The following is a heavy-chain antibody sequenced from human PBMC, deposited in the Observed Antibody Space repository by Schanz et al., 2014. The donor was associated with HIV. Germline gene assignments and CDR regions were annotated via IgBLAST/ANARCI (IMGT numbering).Heavy chain of an antibody. V-gene: IGHV3-30*18. CDR2: ISYDGTKK. J-gene: IGHJ6*02. D-gene: IGHD3-22*01. CDR3: AKDRNYYESKYRGKGNYYYYYGMDV. CDR1: GFTFDSYG. Sequence: QVQLVESGGGVVQPGRSLRVSCAASGFTFDSYGIHWVRQAPGKGLEWVAVISYDGTKKHYADSVKGRFTISRDNSKNSLSLLIKSLRAEDAAVYYCAKDRNYYESKYRGKGNYYYYYGMDVWGQGTTVTVSS.